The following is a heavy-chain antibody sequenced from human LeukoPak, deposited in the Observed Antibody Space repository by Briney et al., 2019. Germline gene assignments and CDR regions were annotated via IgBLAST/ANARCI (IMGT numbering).Heavy chain of an antibody. J-gene: IGHJ3*02. V-gene: IGHV4-34*01. Sequence: SETLSLTCAVYDGSFNAYYWSWIRQPPGKGLEWIGEIKHSGSTKYNPFLKSRVTISVDKSNKQFSLKLKSVTAADTAVYYCAGSRPSDAFDIWGQGIMVTVSS. D-gene: IGHD6-6*01. CDR1: DGSFNAYY. CDR3: AGSRPSDAFDI. CDR2: IKHSGST.